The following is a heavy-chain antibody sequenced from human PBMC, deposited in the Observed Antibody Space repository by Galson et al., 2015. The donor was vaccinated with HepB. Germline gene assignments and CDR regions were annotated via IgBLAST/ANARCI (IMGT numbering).Heavy chain of an antibody. CDR1: GYSFTNYW. J-gene: IGHJ4*02. Sequence: QSGAEVKKPGESLKISCQGSGYSFTNYWIGWVRQMPGKGLEWMGIVYPSDSQTRYSPSFQGQVTISADKSISTAYLQWSSLKASAPAMYYGARPGSGGDRAFDSGGQGPLVTVSS. D-gene: IGHD6-19*01. CDR3: ARPGSGGDRAFDS. V-gene: IGHV5-51*01. CDR2: VYPSDSQT.